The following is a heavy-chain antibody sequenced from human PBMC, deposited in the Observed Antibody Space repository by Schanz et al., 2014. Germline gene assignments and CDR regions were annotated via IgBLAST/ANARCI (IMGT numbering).Heavy chain of an antibody. V-gene: IGHV3-7*01. CDR3: VKIGYTHWSLDD. D-gene: IGHD6-13*01. Sequence: EVQLVEYGGGLVQPWESLRLSCAASGFTFSAYWMAWVRQAPGKGLEWVAAINQAASVQYYVDSVKGRFTISRDDAKNSHYLQMNSLRVEDTAVFYCVKIGYTHWSLDDWGQGILVTVSS. J-gene: IGHJ4*02. CDR1: GFTFSAYW. CDR2: INQAASVQ.